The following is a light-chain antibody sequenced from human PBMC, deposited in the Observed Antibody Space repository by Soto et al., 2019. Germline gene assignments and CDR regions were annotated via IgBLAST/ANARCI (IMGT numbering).Light chain of an antibody. CDR2: EVT. CDR1: GSDVGGYDY. Sequence: QSALTQHACVSGSPGQSITISCTGTGSDVGGYDYVSWYQHHPGKAPKVMIYEVTNRPSGVSNRFSGSKSGNTASLTISGLLAEDEADYYCSSYTSSSTYVFGTGTKVTVL. J-gene: IGLJ1*01. CDR3: SSYTSSSTYV. V-gene: IGLV2-14*01.